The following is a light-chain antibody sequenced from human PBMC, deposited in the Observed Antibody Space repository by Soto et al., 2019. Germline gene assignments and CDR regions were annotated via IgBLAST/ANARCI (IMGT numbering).Light chain of an antibody. CDR1: QSVISTY. CDR3: QQYRDSLGT. Sequence: EIVLTQSPGTLSLSPGERATLSCRASQSVISTYLAWYQQKPGQAPRLLIYGASSRATGIPDRFSGSGSGTDFTLTISRLEPEDFAVYYCQQYRDSLGTFGQGTKGKSN. J-gene: IGKJ1*01. CDR2: GAS. V-gene: IGKV3-20*01.